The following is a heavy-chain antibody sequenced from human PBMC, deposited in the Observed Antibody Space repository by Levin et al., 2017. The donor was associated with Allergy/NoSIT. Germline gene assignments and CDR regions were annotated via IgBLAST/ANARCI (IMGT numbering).Heavy chain of an antibody. J-gene: IGHJ4*02. Sequence: SGPTLVKPTQTLTLTCTFSGFSLSTSGVGVGWIRQPPGKALEWLALIYWDDDKRYSPSLKSRLTITKDTSKNRVVLTMTNMDPVDTATYCCAYREGRRQTFDYWGQGTLVTVSS. V-gene: IGHV2-5*02. CDR2: IYWDDDK. CDR3: AYREGRRQTFDY. CDR1: GFSLSTSGVG.